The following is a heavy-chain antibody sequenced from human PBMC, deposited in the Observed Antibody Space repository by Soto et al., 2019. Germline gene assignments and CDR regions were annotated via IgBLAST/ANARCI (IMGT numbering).Heavy chain of an antibody. CDR2: IYWDDDK. CDR1: GFSLSTSGVG. J-gene: IGHJ4*02. V-gene: IGHV2-5*02. D-gene: IGHD3-3*01. CDR3: AHERYDPNAPYFDY. Sequence: SGPTLVKPTQTLTLTCTFSGFSLSTSGVGVGWIRQPPGKALEWLALIYWDDDKRYSPSLKSRLTITKDTSKNQVVLTMTNMDPVDTATYYCAHERYDPNAPYFDYWGQGTLVTVSS.